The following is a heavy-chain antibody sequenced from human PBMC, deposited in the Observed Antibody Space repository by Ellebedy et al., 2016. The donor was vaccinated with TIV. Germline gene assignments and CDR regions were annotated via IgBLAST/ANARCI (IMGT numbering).Heavy chain of an antibody. D-gene: IGHD6-19*01. V-gene: IGHV3-11*06. CDR1: GLNFPDQF. Sequence: GGSLRLSCAASGLNFPDQFMSWFRQAPGKGLQFVSYISGASTYRNYAESVKGRFTISRDNYKNTLYLQMNSLRDEDTAVYYCARDRIAVADNWFDPWGQGTLVTVSS. CDR3: ARDRIAVADNWFDP. J-gene: IGHJ5*02. CDR2: ISGASTYR.